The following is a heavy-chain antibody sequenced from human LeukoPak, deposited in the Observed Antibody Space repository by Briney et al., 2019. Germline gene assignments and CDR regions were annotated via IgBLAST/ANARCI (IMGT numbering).Heavy chain of an antibody. J-gene: IGHJ4*02. CDR3: ATRTSRGGGIDY. Sequence: SETLSLTCTVSGSSISPYYWSWIRQPPGKGMEWIGYIYYSGSTNYNPSLKSRVTISVDTSNNQFSLKLRSVTAADTAVYYCATRTSRGGGIDYWGQGTLVTVSS. V-gene: IGHV4-59*01. CDR2: IYYSGST. D-gene: IGHD3-16*01. CDR1: GSSISPYY.